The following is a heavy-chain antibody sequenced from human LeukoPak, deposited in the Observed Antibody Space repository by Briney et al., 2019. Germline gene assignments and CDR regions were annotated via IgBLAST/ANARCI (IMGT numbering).Heavy chain of an antibody. CDR2: INHSGST. CDR1: GGSFSGYY. Sequence: SETLSLTCAVYGGSFSGYYWSWIRQSPGKGLEWIGEINHSGSTNYNPSLKSRVTISVDTSKNQFSLKLSSVTAADTAVYYCASTHRRFGELLYYFDYWGQGTLVTVSS. CDR3: ASTHRRFGELLYYFDY. V-gene: IGHV4-34*01. D-gene: IGHD3-10*01. J-gene: IGHJ4*02.